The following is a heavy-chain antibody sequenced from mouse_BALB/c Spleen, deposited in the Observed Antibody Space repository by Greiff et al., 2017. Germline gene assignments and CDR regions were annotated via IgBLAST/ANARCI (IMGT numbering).Heavy chain of an antibody. V-gene: IGHV5-12-1*01. J-gene: IGHJ4*01. CDR2: ISSGGGST. CDR1: GFAFSSYD. D-gene: IGHD1-2*01. CDR3: ARQGTATGYAMDY. Sequence: EVMLVESGGGLVKPGGSLKLSCAASGFAFSSYDMSWVRQTPEKRLEWVAYISSGGGSTYYPDTVKGRFTISRDNAKNTLYLQMSSLKSEDTAMYYCARQGTATGYAMDYWGQGTSVTVSA.